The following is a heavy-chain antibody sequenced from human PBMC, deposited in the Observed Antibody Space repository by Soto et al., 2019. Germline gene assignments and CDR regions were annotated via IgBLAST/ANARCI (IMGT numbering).Heavy chain of an antibody. J-gene: IGHJ4*02. CDR2: IIPIFGTA. CDR3: ARLTMVRDNRLEDY. Sequence: ASVKVSCKASGGTFSSYAISWVRQAPGQGLEWMGGIIPIFGTANYAQKFQGRVTITADESTSTAYMELSSLRSEDTAVYYCARLTMVRDNRLEDYWGQGTLVTVSS. V-gene: IGHV1-69*13. CDR1: GGTFSSYA. D-gene: IGHD3-10*01.